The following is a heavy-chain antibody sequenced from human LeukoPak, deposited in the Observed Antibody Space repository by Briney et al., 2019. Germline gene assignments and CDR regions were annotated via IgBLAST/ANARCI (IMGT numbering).Heavy chain of an antibody. D-gene: IGHD3-22*01. CDR1: GGSISSYY. CDR2: VYTSGST. CDR3: ARGSQHYYDSSGYYHNWFDP. J-gene: IGHJ5*02. V-gene: IGHV4-4*07. Sequence: SETLSLTCTVSGGSISSYYWSWIRQPAGKGLEWIGRVYTSGSTNYNPSLKGRVTMSVDTSKNQFSLKLNSVTAADTAVYYCARGSQHYYDSSGYYHNWFDPWGQGTLVTASS.